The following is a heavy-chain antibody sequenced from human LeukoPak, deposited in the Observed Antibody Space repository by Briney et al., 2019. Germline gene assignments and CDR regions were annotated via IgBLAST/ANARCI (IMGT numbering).Heavy chain of an antibody. D-gene: IGHD3-10*01. CDR1: GFIFSNYA. J-gene: IGHJ4*02. CDR3: AKDVDPFGSGSYVEGFDY. CDR2: ISSDGSKT. V-gene: IGHV3-30*01. Sequence: GGSLRLSCAASGFIFSNYAMHWVRQAPGKGLEWVALISSDGSKTYHADSVKGRFTISRDNSKNTLYLEMNSLRAEDTAVYYCAKDVDPFGSGSYVEGFDYWGQGTLVTVSS.